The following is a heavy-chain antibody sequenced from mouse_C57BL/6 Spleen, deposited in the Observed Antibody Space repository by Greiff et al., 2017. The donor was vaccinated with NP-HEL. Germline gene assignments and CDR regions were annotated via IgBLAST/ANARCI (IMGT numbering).Heavy chain of an antibody. V-gene: IGHV1-53*01. CDR3: AREATVVATTYWYFDV. Sequence: QVQLQQPGTELVKPGASVKLSCKASGYTFTSYWMHWVKQRPGQGLEWIGNINPSNGGTNYNEKFKSKATLTVDKSSSTAYMQLSSLTSEDSAVYYCAREATVVATTYWYFDVWGTGTTVTVSS. D-gene: IGHD1-1*01. J-gene: IGHJ1*03. CDR1: GYTFTSYW. CDR2: INPSNGGT.